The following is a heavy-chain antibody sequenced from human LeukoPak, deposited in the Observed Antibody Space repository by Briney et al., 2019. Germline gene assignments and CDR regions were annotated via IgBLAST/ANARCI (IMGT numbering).Heavy chain of an antibody. J-gene: IGHJ6*02. CDR3: AKGTGTAHYYYYGMDV. CDR1: GFTFSSYG. CDR2: ISYDGSNK. Sequence: PGGPLRLSCSASGFTFSSYGMHWVRQAPGKGLEWVAVISYDGSNKYYADSVKGRFTISRDNSKNTLYLQMNSLRAEDTAVYYCAKGTGTAHYYYYGMDVWGQGTTVTVSS. V-gene: IGHV3-30*18. D-gene: IGHD1-1*01.